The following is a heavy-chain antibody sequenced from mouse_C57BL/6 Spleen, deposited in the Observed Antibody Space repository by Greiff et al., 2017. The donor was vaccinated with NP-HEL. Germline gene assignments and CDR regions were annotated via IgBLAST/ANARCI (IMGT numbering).Heavy chain of an antibody. V-gene: IGHV1-26*01. CDR3: AREIYYGNYSYAMDY. CDR1: GYTFTDYY. CDR2: INPNNGGT. Sequence: VVKPGASVKISCKASGYTFTDYYMNWVKQSHGKSLEWIGDINPNNGGTSYNQKFKGKATLTVDKSSSTAYMELRSLTSEDSAVYYCAREIYYGNYSYAMDYWGQGTSVTVSS. D-gene: IGHD2-1*01. J-gene: IGHJ4*01.